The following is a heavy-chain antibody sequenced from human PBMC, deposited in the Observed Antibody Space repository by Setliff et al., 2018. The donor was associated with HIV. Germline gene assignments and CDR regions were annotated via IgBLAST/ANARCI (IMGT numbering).Heavy chain of an antibody. CDR2: ISNSGSFI. Sequence: GGSLRLSCAASGFIFSRYSMTWVRQAPGKGLEWVSSISNSGSFIYYADSVKGRVTISRDNAKNSLSLQMSNLRAEDTAVYYCAIHFDTSGHYSPIDSWGQGTLVTVSS. D-gene: IGHD3-22*01. CDR3: AIHFDTSGHYSPIDS. J-gene: IGHJ4*02. CDR1: GFIFSRYS. V-gene: IGHV3-21*01.